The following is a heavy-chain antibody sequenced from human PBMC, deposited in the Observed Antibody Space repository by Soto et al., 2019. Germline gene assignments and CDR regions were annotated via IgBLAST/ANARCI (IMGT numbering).Heavy chain of an antibody. CDR2: IYHAGSV. J-gene: IGHJ6*02. CDR1: GYSIASGYY. V-gene: IGHV4-38-2*02. Sequence: SETLSLTCTVSGYSIASGYYWAWIRQSPGKGLEWIGSIYHAGSVYYNPSLNSRVAVSLDTSKNHFSLKLTSVTAADTAVYYCARTFDYYGMDVWGQGTTVTVSS. CDR3: ARTFDYYGMDV.